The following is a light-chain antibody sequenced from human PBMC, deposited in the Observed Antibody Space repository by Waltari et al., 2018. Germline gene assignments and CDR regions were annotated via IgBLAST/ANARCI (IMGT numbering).Light chain of an antibody. CDR1: RGISSY. CDR3: QQVNSYPFT. CDR2: AAS. J-gene: IGKJ3*01. V-gene: IGKV1-9*01. Sequence: DIQLTQSPSFLSASVGDRVPLTCRASRGISSYLAWYQQEPGKAPKLLVYAASTLQSGVPSRFSGSGSGTDFTLTISSLHPEDFATYYCQQVNSYPFTFGPGTKVDIK.